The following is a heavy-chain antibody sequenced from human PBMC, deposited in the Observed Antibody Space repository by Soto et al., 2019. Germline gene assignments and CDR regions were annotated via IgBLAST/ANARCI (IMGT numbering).Heavy chain of an antibody. Sequence: PGGSLRLSCAASGFTFSSYAMTWVRQAPGKGLEWASGISGSGDSTYYADSVKGRFTISRDNSENTLYLQMNSLRAEDTAVYYCAKDRMERLRSRGWFDPWGQGTLVT. V-gene: IGHV3-23*01. J-gene: IGHJ5*02. CDR3: AKDRMERLRSRGWFDP. D-gene: IGHD3-10*01. CDR1: GFTFSSYA. CDR2: ISGSGDST.